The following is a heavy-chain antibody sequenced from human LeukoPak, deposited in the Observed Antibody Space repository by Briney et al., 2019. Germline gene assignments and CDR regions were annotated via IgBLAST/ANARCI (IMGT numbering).Heavy chain of an antibody. J-gene: IGHJ4*02. V-gene: IGHV4-59*08. Sequence: PSETLSLTCTVSGGSISTYYWSWIRQPPGKGLEWIGYISYSGSPYYNPSLKSRVTMSVDTSKNQFSLKLSSVTAADTAVYYCARRKGCSGGSCYGDTFDYWGQGTLVTVSS. CDR3: ARRKGCSGGSCYGDTFDY. CDR2: ISYSGSP. D-gene: IGHD2-15*01. CDR1: GGSISTYY.